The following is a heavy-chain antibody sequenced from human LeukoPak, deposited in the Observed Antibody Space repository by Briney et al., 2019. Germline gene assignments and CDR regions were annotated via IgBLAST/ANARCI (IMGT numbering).Heavy chain of an antibody. D-gene: IGHD4-23*01. CDR2: IASDGSST. Sequence: GGSLRLSCAASGFDFSSNWMNWVRQAPGKGLVWVSRIASDGSSTTYADSVKGRFSISRDNAKNTLYLQMNSLRVEDTAVYYCARGRPHGNDYWGQGTLVTVSS. CDR3: ARGRPHGNDY. J-gene: IGHJ4*02. CDR1: GFDFSSNW. V-gene: IGHV3-74*01.